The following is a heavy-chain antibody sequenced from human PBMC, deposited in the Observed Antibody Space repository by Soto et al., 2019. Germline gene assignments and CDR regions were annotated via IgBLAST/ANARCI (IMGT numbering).Heavy chain of an antibody. D-gene: IGHD2-2*01. CDR3: AGGGYCSSTSCYAGGYYYGMDV. J-gene: IGHJ6*02. CDR1: GGTFSSYT. Sequence: QVQLVQSGAEVKKPGSSVKVSCKASGGTFSSYTISWVRQAPGQGLEWMGRIIPILGIANYAQKFQGRVTITGDKSMSTDYRELSGLRCEDTAVYYCAGGGYCSSTSCYAGGYYYGMDVWGQGTTVTVSS. V-gene: IGHV1-69*02. CDR2: IIPILGIA.